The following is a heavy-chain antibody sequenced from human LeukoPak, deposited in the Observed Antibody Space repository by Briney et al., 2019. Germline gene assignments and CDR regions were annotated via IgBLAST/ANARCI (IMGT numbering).Heavy chain of an antibody. CDR3: ARRNIVRGVYDLFFDY. V-gene: IGHV4-34*01. D-gene: IGHD3-10*01. J-gene: IGHJ4*02. CDR2: INHSEST. CDR1: GGSFSGYY. Sequence: SETLSLTCAVYGGSFSGYYWSWIRQPPGKGLEWIGEINHSESTNYNPSLKSRVTMSVDTSKNQFSLKLSSVTAADTAVYYCARRNIVRGVYDLFFDYWGQGTLVTVSS.